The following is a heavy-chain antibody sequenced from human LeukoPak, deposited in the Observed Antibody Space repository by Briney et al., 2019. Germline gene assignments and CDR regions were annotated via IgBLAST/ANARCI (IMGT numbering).Heavy chain of an antibody. Sequence: SETLSLTCAVYGGSFSGYYWSWIRQPPGKGLEWIGEINHSGSTNYNPSLKSRVTISVDTSKNQFSLKLSSVTAADTAVYYGARGSRRSYSSSWRSYIDYWGQGTLVTVSS. V-gene: IGHV4-34*01. CDR2: INHSGST. CDR3: ARGSRRSYSSSWRSYIDY. CDR1: GGSFSGYY. D-gene: IGHD6-13*01. J-gene: IGHJ4*02.